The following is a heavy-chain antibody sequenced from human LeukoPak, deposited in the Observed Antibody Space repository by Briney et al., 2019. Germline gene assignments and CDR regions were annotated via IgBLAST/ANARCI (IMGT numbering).Heavy chain of an antibody. V-gene: IGHV3-21*01. CDR3: AKAGGEGPNNDVYYNTYYFDY. Sequence: GGSLRLSCAASGFTFSGYTMNWVRQAPGKGLEWVSSISSSSSYIYYADSVKGRFTISRDNAKNSLYLQMNSLRAEDAAVYSCAKAGGEGPNNDVYYNTYYFDYWGQGALVTVSS. D-gene: IGHD3-10*01. CDR1: GFTFSGYT. CDR2: ISSSSSYI. J-gene: IGHJ4*02.